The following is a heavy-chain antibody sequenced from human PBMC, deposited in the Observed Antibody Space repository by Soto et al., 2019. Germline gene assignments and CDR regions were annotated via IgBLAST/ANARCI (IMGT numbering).Heavy chain of an antibody. CDR3: ARERDSGSPLARFDY. Sequence: GASVKVSCKASGGTFSSYAISWVRQAPGQGLEWMGGIIPSFGTPNYAQKFQGRVAITADESTSTAYMELSSLRSEDTAVYYCARERDSGSPLARFDYWGQGTLVTVSS. D-gene: IGHD1-26*01. J-gene: IGHJ4*02. V-gene: IGHV1-69*13. CDR1: GGTFSSYA. CDR2: IIPSFGTP.